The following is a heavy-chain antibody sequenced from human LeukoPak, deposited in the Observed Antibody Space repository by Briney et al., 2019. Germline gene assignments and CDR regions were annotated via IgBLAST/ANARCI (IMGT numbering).Heavy chain of an antibody. Sequence: ASVKVSCKASGYTFTGYYMLWVRQAPGQGLEWMGGINPNSGGTNYAQKFQGRVTMTRDTSISTAYMELSRLRSDDTAVYYCARVGCSGGSCYERRDFDYWGQGTLVTVSS. V-gene: IGHV1-2*02. CDR1: GYTFTGYY. CDR3: ARVGCSGGSCYERRDFDY. D-gene: IGHD2-15*01. CDR2: INPNSGGT. J-gene: IGHJ4*02.